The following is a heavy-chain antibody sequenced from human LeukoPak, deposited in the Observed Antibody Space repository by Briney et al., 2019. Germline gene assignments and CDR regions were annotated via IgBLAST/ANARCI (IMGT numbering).Heavy chain of an antibody. J-gene: IGHJ4*02. CDR1: GGSLSGSY. V-gene: IGHV4-34*01. Sequence: PSETLSLTCAVYGGSLSGSYWGWIRQPPGKGLEWIGEINHSGSTNYNPSLKSRVTISVDTSKNQFSLKLSSVTAADTSVYCCAREGEYSYGYGDYWGQGTLVTVSS. CDR2: INHSGST. D-gene: IGHD5-18*01. CDR3: AREGEYSYGYGDY.